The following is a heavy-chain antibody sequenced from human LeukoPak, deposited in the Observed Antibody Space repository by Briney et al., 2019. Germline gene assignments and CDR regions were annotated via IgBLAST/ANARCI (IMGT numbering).Heavy chain of an antibody. CDR1: GFTFSSYA. J-gene: IGHJ6*02. V-gene: IGHV3-23*01. CDR2: ISGSGGST. CDR3: AKARDFWSGLFRSNYGMDV. Sequence: GGSLRLSCAASGFTFSSYAMSWVRQAPGKGLEWVSAISGSGGSTYYADSVKGRFTISRDNSKNTLYLQMNSLRAEDTAVYYCAKARDFWSGLFRSNYGMDVWGQETTVTVSS. D-gene: IGHD3-3*01.